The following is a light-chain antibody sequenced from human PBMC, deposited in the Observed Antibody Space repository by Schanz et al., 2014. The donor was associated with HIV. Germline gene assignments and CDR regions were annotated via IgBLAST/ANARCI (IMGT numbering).Light chain of an antibody. V-gene: IGKV3-20*01. CDR1: QIIGSAY. Sequence: EIVLTQSPGTLSLSPGERVTLSCRASQIIGSAYLAWYQQKPGQTPRVLIYGASNRATGIPDRFSGSGSGTDFTLTISSLEPEDSAVYYCQQYGRSTYTYTFGQGTKLQIK. J-gene: IGKJ2*01. CDR3: QQYGRSTYTYT. CDR2: GAS.